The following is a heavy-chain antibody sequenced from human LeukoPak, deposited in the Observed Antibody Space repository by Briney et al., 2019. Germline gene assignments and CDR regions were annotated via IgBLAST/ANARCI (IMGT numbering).Heavy chain of an antibody. CDR3: ARGPDDAFDI. V-gene: IGHV4-39*07. CDR2: IYYSGST. CDR1: GDSISSNHYY. J-gene: IGHJ3*02. Sequence: SETLSLTCTVSGDSISSNHYYWGWIRQPPGKGLEWIGSIYYSGSTYYNPSLKSRVTMSVDTSKNQFSLKLSSVTAADTAVYYCARGPDDAFDIWGQGTMVTVSS.